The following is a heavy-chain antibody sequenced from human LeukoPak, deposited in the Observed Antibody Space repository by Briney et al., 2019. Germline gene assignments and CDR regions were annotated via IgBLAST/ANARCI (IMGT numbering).Heavy chain of an antibody. V-gene: IGHV3-48*02. CDR1: GFTFSSSS. Sequence: GGSLRLSCVVSGFTFSSSSMNWVRQAPGKGLEWVSHISFTNTIIYFADSVKGRFTISRDNAQNSLYLHVSSLRDEDTAVYYCARGDGFHHFDYWGQGALVTVSS. J-gene: IGHJ4*02. CDR3: ARGDGFHHFDY. D-gene: IGHD5-24*01. CDR2: ISFTNTII.